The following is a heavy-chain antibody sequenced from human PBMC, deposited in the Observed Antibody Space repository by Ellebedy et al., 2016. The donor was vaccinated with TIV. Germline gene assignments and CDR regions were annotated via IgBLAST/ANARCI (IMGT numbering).Heavy chain of an antibody. CDR3: VTWGQSYGR. CDR1: GFTFSGYW. CDR2: IRQDGSRV. Sequence: GESLKISCAASGFTFSGYWMHWVRQAPGKGLEWVANIRQDGSRVNYVDSVNGRFTISRDNAKRSLFLQMNSLIVDDTAVYYCVTWGQSYGRWGQGSLVTISS. J-gene: IGHJ4*02. D-gene: IGHD3-16*01. V-gene: IGHV3-7*03.